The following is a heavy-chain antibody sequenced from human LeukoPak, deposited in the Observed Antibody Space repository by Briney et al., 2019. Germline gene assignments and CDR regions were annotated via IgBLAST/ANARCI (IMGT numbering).Heavy chain of an antibody. V-gene: IGHV4-31*03. CDR3: ARSYQTADAFDI. D-gene: IGHD2-2*01. CDR1: GGSISSGYY. J-gene: IGHJ3*02. CDR2: IYYSGDT. Sequence: SQTLSLTCTVSGGSISSGYYWSWIRQLPGRGLEWIGYIYYSGDTYSSPSLKSRVSISVDTSRNQFSLRLSSVTAADTAVYYCARSYQTADAFDIWGQGTMVTVSS.